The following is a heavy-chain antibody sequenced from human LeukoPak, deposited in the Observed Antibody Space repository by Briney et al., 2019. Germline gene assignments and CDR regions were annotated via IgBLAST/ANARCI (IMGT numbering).Heavy chain of an antibody. D-gene: IGHD6-19*01. CDR3: AAGYSSGWVNWFDP. J-gene: IGHJ5*02. V-gene: IGHV3-48*02. CDR2: ISSSISTI. Sequence: SGGSLRLSCAASGFTFSSYSMNWVRQAPGKGLEWVSYISSSISTIYYADSVQGRFTISRDNAKNSLYLQMNSLRDEDTAVYYCAAGYSSGWVNWFDPWGQGTLVTVSS. CDR1: GFTFSSYS.